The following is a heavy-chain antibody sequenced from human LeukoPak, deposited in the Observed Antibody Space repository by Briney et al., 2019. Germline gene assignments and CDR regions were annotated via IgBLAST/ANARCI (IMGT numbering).Heavy chain of an antibody. CDR2: ISYDGSNE. D-gene: IGHD4-17*01. Sequence: GGSLRLSCAASGFTFSSYGMHWVRQAPGKGLEWVAVISYDGSNEYYADCVKGRFTISRDNSKNTLYLQMNSLRAEDTAVYYCANSPSYGDYFDYWGQGTLVTVSS. V-gene: IGHV3-30*18. CDR3: ANSPSYGDYFDY. J-gene: IGHJ4*02. CDR1: GFTFSSYG.